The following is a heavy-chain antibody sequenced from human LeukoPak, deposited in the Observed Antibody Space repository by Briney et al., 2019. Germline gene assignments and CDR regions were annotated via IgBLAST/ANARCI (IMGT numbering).Heavy chain of an antibody. CDR1: GFTFSSYE. CDR2: ISSSGSTI. Sequence: GGSLRLSCAASGFTFSSYEMNWVRQAPGEGLEWVSYISSSGSTIYYADSVKGRFTISRDNAKNSLYLQMNSLRAEDTAVYYCARGFTGWVTSPIDYWGQGTLVTVSS. D-gene: IGHD2-2*01. V-gene: IGHV3-48*03. CDR3: ARGFTGWVTSPIDY. J-gene: IGHJ4*02.